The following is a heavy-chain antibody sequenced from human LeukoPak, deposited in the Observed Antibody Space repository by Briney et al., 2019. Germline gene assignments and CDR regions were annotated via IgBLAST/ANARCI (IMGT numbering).Heavy chain of an antibody. CDR1: GYTFTSYD. J-gene: IGHJ4*02. D-gene: IGHD4-11*01. CDR3: ARMYSNYEYYFDY. CDR2: MNPNSGNT. Sequence: ASVKVSCEASGYTFTSYDINWVRQATGQGLEWMGWMNPNSGNTGYAQKFQGRVTITRNTSISTAYMELSSLRSEDTAVYYCARMYSNYEYYFDYWGQGTLVTVSS. V-gene: IGHV1-8*01.